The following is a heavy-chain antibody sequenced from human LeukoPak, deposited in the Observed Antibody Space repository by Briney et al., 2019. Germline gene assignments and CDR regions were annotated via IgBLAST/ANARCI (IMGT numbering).Heavy chain of an antibody. V-gene: IGHV4-59*01. CDR2: IYYSGTT. J-gene: IGHJ4*02. CDR3: ARSSGAYQSFDY. CDR1: SGSISSYY. D-gene: IGHD1-26*01. Sequence: SSETLSLTCTVSSGSISSYYWSWIRQPPGKGLEWLGYIYYSGTTDYNPSLESRVTISVDTSNNQFSLKVYSVTAADTAVYYCARSSGAYQSFDYWGQGTLVPVSS.